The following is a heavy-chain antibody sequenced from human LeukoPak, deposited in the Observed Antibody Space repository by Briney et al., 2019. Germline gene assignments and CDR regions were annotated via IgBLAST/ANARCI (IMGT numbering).Heavy chain of an antibody. CDR1: GFSFSNSN. Sequence: QPGGSLRLSCAASGFSFSNSNMNWVRQAPGKGLEWVSYISGVSPTIYYADSVKGRFTISRDNAKNSLYLHMNSLRAEDTAVYYCARISHYDERYWGQGTLVTVSS. J-gene: IGHJ4*02. CDR3: ARISHYDERY. V-gene: IGHV3-48*04. CDR2: ISGVSPTI. D-gene: IGHD4-17*01.